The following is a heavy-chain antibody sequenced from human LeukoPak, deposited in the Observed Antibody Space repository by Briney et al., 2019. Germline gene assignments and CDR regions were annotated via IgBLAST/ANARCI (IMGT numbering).Heavy chain of an antibody. D-gene: IGHD6-13*01. Sequence: GGSLRLSCVSSEFTFDRYWMSWVRQAPGKGLEWVANIKQDGSEKYYVDSVKGRFTISRDNAKNSLYLQMNSLRAEDTAVYYCARAAAAGDYYFDYWGQGTLVTVSS. CDR1: EFTFDRYW. J-gene: IGHJ4*02. CDR3: ARAAAAGDYYFDY. V-gene: IGHV3-7*03. CDR2: IKQDGSEK.